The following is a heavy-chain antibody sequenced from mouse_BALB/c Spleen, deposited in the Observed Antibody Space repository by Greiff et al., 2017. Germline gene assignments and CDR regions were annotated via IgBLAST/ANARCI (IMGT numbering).Heavy chain of an antibody. Sequence: QVHVKQSGAELVRPGVSVKIFCKGSGYTFTDYAMHWVKQSHAKSLEWIGVISTYYGNTNYNQKFKGKATMTVDKSSSTAYMELARLTSEDSAIYYCARMGLGKVKDYAMDYWGQGTSVTVSS. CDR2: ISTYYGNT. CDR1: GYTFTDYA. D-gene: IGHD4-1*01. CDR3: ARMGLGKVKDYAMDY. V-gene: IGHV1S137*01. J-gene: IGHJ4*01.